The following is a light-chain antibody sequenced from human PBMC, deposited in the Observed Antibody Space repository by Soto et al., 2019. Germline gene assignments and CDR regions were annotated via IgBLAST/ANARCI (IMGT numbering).Light chain of an antibody. V-gene: IGKV3-15*01. Sequence: EIVLTQSPGTLSLSPGERATLSCRASQSFIINDLSFYQQKPGQAPRLLIYYASTRATGIPARFSGSGSGTEFTLTISSMQSEDFAVYYCQQYNNWPPSWTFGQGTKVDIK. CDR2: YAS. CDR1: QSFIIN. J-gene: IGKJ1*01. CDR3: QQYNNWPPSWT.